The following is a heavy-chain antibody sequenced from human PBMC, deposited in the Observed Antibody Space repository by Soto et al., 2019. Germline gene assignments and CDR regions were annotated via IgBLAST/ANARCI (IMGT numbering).Heavy chain of an antibody. V-gene: IGHV3-7*01. CDR2: VKQDGSEK. J-gene: IGHJ4*02. CDR1: GFTFSSYW. CDR3: VQPNSG. Sequence: HPGGSLRLSCAASGFTFSSYWMHWVRQAPGKGLEWVAKVKQDGSEKYYVDSVKGRFTISRDNAKNSLFLQMNNLRAEDTAVYYCVQPNSGWGQGTLVTVSS. D-gene: IGHD6-19*01.